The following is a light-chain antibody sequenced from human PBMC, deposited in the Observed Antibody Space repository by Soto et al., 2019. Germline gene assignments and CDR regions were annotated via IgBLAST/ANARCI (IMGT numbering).Light chain of an antibody. Sequence: DIVMTQTPLSLSVTPGQPASISCKSSQSLLLSNGRTYLYWYLQKPGQPPQLLIYEVSNRFSGVXDXXSGSASGTDFTLKIRRVAAEDVGVYYCLQSIPLPITFGQGTRLEIK. CDR2: EVS. CDR3: LQSIPLPIT. CDR1: QSLLLSNGRTY. J-gene: IGKJ5*01. V-gene: IGKV2D-29*01.